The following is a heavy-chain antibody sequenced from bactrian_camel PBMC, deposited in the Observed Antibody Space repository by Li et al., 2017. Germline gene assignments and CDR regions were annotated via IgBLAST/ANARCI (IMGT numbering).Heavy chain of an antibody. Sequence: HVQLVESGGGSVQAGGSLRLSCTASGSTVVALHTAWYRQAPGNDCEEVSSISSDGTTYYADSVKGRFTISKDDGKHTLDLQMNSLKPEDSGMYYCAARTVCSNYVKPRYWGQGTQVTVS. V-gene: IGHV3S55*01. CDR2: ISSDGTT. D-gene: IGHD4*01. CDR3: AARTVCSNYVKPRY. J-gene: IGHJ4*01. CDR1: GSTVVALH.